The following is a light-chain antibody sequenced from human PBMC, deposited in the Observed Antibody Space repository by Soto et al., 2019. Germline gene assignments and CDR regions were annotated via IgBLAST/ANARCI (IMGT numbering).Light chain of an antibody. J-gene: IGKJ1*01. Sequence: EILLTQSPGTLSLSPVQRATLSCSSSQTVRNNYLAWYQQKPGQAPRLLIFDASTRATGIPARFSGSGSGTDFTLTISSLQSEDFAVYYCQQYNNWPPWTFGQGTKVDIK. CDR2: DAS. CDR1: QTVRNN. V-gene: IGKV3-15*01. CDR3: QQYNNWPPWT.